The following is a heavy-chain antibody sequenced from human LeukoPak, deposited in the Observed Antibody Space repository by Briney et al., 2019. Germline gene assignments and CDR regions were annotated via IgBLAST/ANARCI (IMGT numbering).Heavy chain of an antibody. CDR1: GFTFSSYA. V-gene: IGHV3-64*01. Sequence: GGSLRLSCAASGFTFSSYAMHWVRQAPGKGLEYVSAISSNGGSTYYANSVKGRFTISRDNSKNTLNLQMGSLRAEDMAVYYCASFPFDYWGQGTLVTVSS. CDR3: ASFPFDY. CDR2: ISSNGGST. J-gene: IGHJ4*02.